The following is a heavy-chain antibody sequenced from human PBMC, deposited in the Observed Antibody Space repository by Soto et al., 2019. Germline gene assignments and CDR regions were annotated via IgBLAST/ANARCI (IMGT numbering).Heavy chain of an antibody. Sequence: EVQLVESGGGLVKYGGSLRLSCSFTFNSYSLNWVRQAPGKGLEWVSSISSGSAYIKYADSVKGRFTISRDNANNFLYLQMSSLRVDDTALYYCTRDQGGSYDSWFDPWGQGTLVTVSS. D-gene: IGHD1-26*01. V-gene: IGHV3-21*06. J-gene: IGHJ5*02. CDR2: ISSGSAYI. CDR3: TRDQGGSYDSWFDP. CDR1: TFNSYS.